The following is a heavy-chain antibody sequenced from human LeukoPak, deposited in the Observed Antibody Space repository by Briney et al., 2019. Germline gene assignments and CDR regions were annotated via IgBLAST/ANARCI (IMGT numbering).Heavy chain of an antibody. V-gene: IGHV4-4*07. D-gene: IGHD6-13*01. CDR2: IYSTGST. Sequence: PSETLSLTCTVSGGSISNYWSWIRQPAGKGLEWIGRIYSTGSTNYNPSLKSRVTMSVDTSKNQFPLRLRSVTAADTAVYYCARQIASAGTAGFDFWGQGALVTVSS. CDR1: GGSISNY. J-gene: IGHJ4*02. CDR3: ARQIASAGTAGFDF.